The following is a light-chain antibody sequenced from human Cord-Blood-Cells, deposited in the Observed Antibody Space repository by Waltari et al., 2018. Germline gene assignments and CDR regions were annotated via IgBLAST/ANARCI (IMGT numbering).Light chain of an antibody. Sequence: MTQSPATLSVSPGERATLSCRASQSVSSNLAWYQQKPGKAPKLLIYDASNLETGVPSRFSGSGSGTDFTFTISSLQPEDIATYYCQQYDNLPSFTFGPGTKVDIK. J-gene: IGKJ3*01. CDR2: DAS. CDR3: QQYDNLPSFT. V-gene: IGKV1-33*01. CDR1: QSVSSN.